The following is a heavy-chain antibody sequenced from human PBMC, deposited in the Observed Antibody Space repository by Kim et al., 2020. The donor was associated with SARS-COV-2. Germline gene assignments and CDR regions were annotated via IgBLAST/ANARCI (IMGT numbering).Heavy chain of an antibody. V-gene: IGHV4-34*01. CDR3: ARGESEVGSGSYYYYYGMDV. D-gene: IGHD3-10*01. CDR1: GGSFSGYY. Sequence: SETLSLTCAVYGGSFSGYYWSWIRQPPGKGLEWIGEINHSGSTNYNPSFKSRVTISVDTSKNQFSLKLSSVTAADTAVYYCARGESEVGSGSYYYYYGMDVWGQGTTVTVSS. CDR2: INHSGST. J-gene: IGHJ6*02.